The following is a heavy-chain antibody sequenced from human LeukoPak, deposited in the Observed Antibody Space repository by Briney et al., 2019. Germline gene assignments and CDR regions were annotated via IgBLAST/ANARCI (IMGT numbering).Heavy chain of an antibody. D-gene: IGHD6-13*01. Sequence: PSETLSLTCTVSGGSISSYYWSWIRQPPGKGLEWIGYIYYSGSTNYNPSLKSRVTISVGTSKNQFSLKLSSVTAADTAVYYCASSPQLDYFDYWGQGTLVTVSS. CDR2: IYYSGST. V-gene: IGHV4-59*01. CDR3: ASSPQLDYFDY. CDR1: GGSISSYY. J-gene: IGHJ4*02.